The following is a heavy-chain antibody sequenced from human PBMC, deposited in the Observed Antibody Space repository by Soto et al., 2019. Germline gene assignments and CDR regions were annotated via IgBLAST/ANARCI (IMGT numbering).Heavy chain of an antibody. CDR3: ARDGQWELLGGPWHYGMDV. D-gene: IGHD1-26*01. CDR1: GFTFSSYS. J-gene: IGHJ6*02. V-gene: IGHV3-48*02. CDR2: ISSSSSTI. Sequence: EVQLVESGGGLVQPGGSLRLSCAASGFTFSSYSMNWVRQAPGKGLEWVSYISSSSSTIYYADSVKGRFTISRDNAKNSLYLQMNSLRDEDTAVYYCARDGQWELLGGPWHYGMDVWGQGTTVTVSS.